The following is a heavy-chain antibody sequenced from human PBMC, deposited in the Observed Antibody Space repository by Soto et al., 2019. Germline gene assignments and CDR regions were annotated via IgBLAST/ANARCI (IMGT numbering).Heavy chain of an antibody. CDR2: ISSSGITV. CDR3: ARDLIPSSVGPGWFDP. Sequence: QVQLVESGGGLVEPGGFLRLSCAASGFTFSDYYMSWIRQAPGKWLEWVLYISSSGITVYYADSVKGRFTISRDNAKNSLYLQMNSLRAEDTAVYYCARDLIPSSVGPGWFDPWGQGTLVTVSS. D-gene: IGHD2-21*01. CDR1: GFTFSDYY. J-gene: IGHJ5*02. V-gene: IGHV3-11*01.